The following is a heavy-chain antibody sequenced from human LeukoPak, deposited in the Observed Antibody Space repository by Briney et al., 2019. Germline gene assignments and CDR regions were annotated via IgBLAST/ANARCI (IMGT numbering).Heavy chain of an antibody. CDR2: IGTAGDT. CDR1: GFTFSSYD. V-gene: IGHV3-13*01. CDR3: ARVGRAGYILD. Sequence: PGGSLRLSCAASGFTFSSYDMHWVRQATGKGLEWVSAIGTAGDTYYPGSVKGRFTISRENAKNSLYLQMNSLRAGDTAVYYCARVGRAGYILDWGQGTLVTVSS. J-gene: IGHJ4*02. D-gene: IGHD3-9*01.